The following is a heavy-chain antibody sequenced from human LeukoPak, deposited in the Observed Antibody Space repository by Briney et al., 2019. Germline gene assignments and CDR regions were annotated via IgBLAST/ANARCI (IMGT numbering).Heavy chain of an antibody. CDR3: ARGRGDSKGTSFDF. Sequence: ASETLSLTCTVSGGSMNNYYWSWIRQSPGKGLEWIGYIYHTGSATYKPSLNSRVTLSLDTSKNQFSLKLSSVTAADTAVYYCARGRGDSKGTSFDFWGQGTLVTVSS. CDR2: IYHTGSA. D-gene: IGHD3-22*01. J-gene: IGHJ4*02. V-gene: IGHV4-59*01. CDR1: GGSMNNYY.